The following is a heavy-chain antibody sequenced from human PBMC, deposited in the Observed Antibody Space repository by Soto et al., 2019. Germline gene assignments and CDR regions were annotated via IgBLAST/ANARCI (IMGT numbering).Heavy chain of an antibody. CDR3: ARDGSSWWGGRYYYYGRDV. D-gene: IGHD6-13*01. Sequence: SQTLSLTCAISGDSVSSNSAAWNWIRQSPSRGLEWLGRTYYRSKWYNDYAVSVKSRTTINPDTSKNQFSLQLNSVTPEDTAVYYCARDGSSWWGGRYYYYGRDVWGQGTTVTVSS. CDR1: GDSVSSNSAA. V-gene: IGHV6-1*01. CDR2: TYYRSKWYN. J-gene: IGHJ6*02.